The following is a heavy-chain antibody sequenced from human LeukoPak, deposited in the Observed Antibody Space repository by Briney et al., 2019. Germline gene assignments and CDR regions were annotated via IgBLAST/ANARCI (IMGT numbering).Heavy chain of an antibody. D-gene: IGHD3-10*01. CDR2: ISNDGSNK. CDR3: AKDHYYYGSGIYFMHYFDY. CDR1: GFTFSTYG. J-gene: IGHJ4*02. Sequence: GGSLRLSRAASGFTFSTYGMHWVRQAPGKGLEWVAVISNDGSNKYYADSVKGRFTISRENSKNTLHLQMNSLRAEDTAVYYCAKDHYYYGSGIYFMHYFDYWGQGTLVTVSS. V-gene: IGHV3-30*18.